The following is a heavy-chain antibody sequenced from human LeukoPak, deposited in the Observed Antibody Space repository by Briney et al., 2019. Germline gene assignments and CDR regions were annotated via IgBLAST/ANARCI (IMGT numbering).Heavy chain of an antibody. CDR1: GFTFDDYA. Sequence: GGSLRLSCAASGFTFDDYAMHWVPQAPGKGLEWVSLISWDGGSTYYADSVKGRFTISRDNSKNSLHLQMNSLRAEDTALYYCAKGWGYSGYASGYYYMDVWGKGTTVTVSS. D-gene: IGHD5-12*01. CDR3: AKGWGYSGYASGYYYMDV. V-gene: IGHV3-43D*03. CDR2: ISWDGGST. J-gene: IGHJ6*03.